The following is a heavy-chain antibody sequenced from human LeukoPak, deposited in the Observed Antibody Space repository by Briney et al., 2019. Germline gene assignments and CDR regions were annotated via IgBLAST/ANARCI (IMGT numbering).Heavy chain of an antibody. J-gene: IGHJ4*02. D-gene: IGHD1-26*01. CDR2: IYYSGST. V-gene: IGHV4-59*08. CDR3: ASVGGSHWAFDY. CDR1: GDSISSYY. Sequence: SETLSLTCTVSGDSISSYYWSRIRQPPGQGLEWIGYIYYSGSTNYNPSLKSRVTISVDTSKNQFSLKLSSVTAADTAVYYCASVGGSHWAFDYWGQGTLVTVSS.